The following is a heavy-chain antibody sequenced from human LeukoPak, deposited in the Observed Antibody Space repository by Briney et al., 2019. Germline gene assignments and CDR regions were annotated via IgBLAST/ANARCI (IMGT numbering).Heavy chain of an antibody. CDR1: GGSISSHY. D-gene: IGHD5/OR15-5a*01. J-gene: IGHJ4*02. CDR2: ISGSGSTT. Sequence: PSETLSLTCTVPGGSISSHYWSWIRQPPGKGLEWVSAISGSGSTTYYADSVKGRFTISRDNSKNTLYLQVNSPRAEDTAVYYCARRSLRLAPDFDFWGQGSLVTVSS. CDR3: ARRSLRLAPDFDF. V-gene: IGHV3-23*01.